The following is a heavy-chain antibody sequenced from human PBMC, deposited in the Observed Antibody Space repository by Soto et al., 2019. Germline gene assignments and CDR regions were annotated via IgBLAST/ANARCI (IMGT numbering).Heavy chain of an antibody. CDR1: GGSISSGDYS. J-gene: IGHJ5*02. CDR3: AREESTNWFDT. V-gene: IGHV4-30-2*01. Sequence: QLQLQESGSGLVKPSQTLSLPCAVSGGSISSGDYSWSWIRQPPGKGLEWIGYIYRTGSAYYNPSLGRRVTMTVDTSENQFSLKLSSVTAAYTAVYYCAREESTNWFDTCGQGTLVTVSS. CDR2: IYRTGSA.